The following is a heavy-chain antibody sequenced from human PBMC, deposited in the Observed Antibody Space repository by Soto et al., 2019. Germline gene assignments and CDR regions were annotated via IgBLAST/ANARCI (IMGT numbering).Heavy chain of an antibody. CDR2: ISNRGDT. D-gene: IGHD2-15*01. CDR1: GFIVSDTY. V-gene: IGHV3-66*01. CDR3: AREPRYCRGGSCSITGDAYDI. J-gene: IGHJ3*02. Sequence: PGGSLRLSCTASGFIVSDTYVNWVRQAPGKGLGWVSVISNRGDTHYADSVRGRFSLSRDISDNTLHLQMNNLRVEDTAVYYCAREPRYCRGGSCSITGDAYDIWGQGTMVTVSS.